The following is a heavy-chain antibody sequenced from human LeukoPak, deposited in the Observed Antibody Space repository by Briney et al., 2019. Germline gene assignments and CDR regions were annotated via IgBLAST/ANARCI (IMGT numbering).Heavy chain of an antibody. V-gene: IGHV1-2*02. CDR2: INPNSGGT. Sequence: GASVKVSCKASGYTFTSYGISWVRQAPGQGLEWMGWINPNSGGTNYAQKFQGRVTMTRDTSISTAYMELSRLRSDDTAVYYCARDTMNVDTAMVDYWGQGTLVTVSS. D-gene: IGHD5-18*01. J-gene: IGHJ4*02. CDR3: ARDTMNVDTAMVDY. CDR1: GYTFTSYG.